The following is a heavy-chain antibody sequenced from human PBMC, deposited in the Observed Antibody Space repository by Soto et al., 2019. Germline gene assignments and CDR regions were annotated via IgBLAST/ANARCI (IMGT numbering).Heavy chain of an antibody. Sequence: QVQLVQSGAEVKKPGSSVKVSCKASGGTFSSYTISWVRQAPGQGLEWMGRIIPILGIANYAQKFQGRVTITAEKSTITAYMELSSLRSEDTAVYYCATSGYSYGFDYWGQGTLVTVSS. CDR3: ATSGYSYGFDY. CDR2: IIPILGIA. J-gene: IGHJ4*02. CDR1: GGTFSSYT. V-gene: IGHV1-69*02. D-gene: IGHD5-18*01.